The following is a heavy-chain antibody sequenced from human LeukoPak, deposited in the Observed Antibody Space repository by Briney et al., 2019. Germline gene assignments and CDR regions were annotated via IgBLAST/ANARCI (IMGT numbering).Heavy chain of an antibody. V-gene: IGHV1-46*01. J-gene: IGHJ6*02. CDR2: INPSGGST. CDR1: GYTFTSYY. CDR3: ARDRHDYYYGMDV. Sequence: ASVKVSCKASGYTFTSYYMHWERQAPGQGLEWMGIINPSGGSTSYAQKFQGRVTMTRDTSTSTVYMELSSLRSEDTAVYYCARDRHDYYYGMDVWGQGTTVTVSS.